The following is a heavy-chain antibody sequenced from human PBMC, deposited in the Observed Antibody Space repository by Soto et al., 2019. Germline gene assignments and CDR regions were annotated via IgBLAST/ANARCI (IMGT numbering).Heavy chain of an antibody. CDR2: ISAYNGNT. J-gene: IGHJ4*02. CDR3: AREAREPYSSGYYSTTDY. D-gene: IGHD3-22*01. Sequence: ASVKVSCKASGYTFTSYGSSWVRQDPGQGLEWMGWISAYNGNTNYAQKLQGRVTMTTDTSTSTAYMELRSLRSDDTAVYYCAREAREPYSSGYYSTTDYWGQGTLVTVSS. CDR1: GYTFTSYG. V-gene: IGHV1-18*04.